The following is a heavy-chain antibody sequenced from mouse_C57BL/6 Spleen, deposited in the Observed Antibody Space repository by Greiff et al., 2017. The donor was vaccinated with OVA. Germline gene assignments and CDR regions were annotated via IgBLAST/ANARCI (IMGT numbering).Heavy chain of an antibody. CDR1: GYTFTSYW. V-gene: IGHV1-59*01. J-gene: IGHJ3*01. D-gene: IGHD2-4*01. CDR3: ARFYYDYCWAD. CDR2: IDPSDSYT. Sequence: VQLQQPGAELVRPGTSVKLSCKASGYTFTSYWMHWVKQRPGQGLEWIGVIDPSDSYTNYNQKFKGKATLTVDTSSSTAYMQLSSLTSEDSAVYYGARFYYDYCWADWGQGTLVTVSA.